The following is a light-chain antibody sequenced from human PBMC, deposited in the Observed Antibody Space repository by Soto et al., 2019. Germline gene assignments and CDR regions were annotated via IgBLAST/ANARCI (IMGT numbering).Light chain of an antibody. CDR2: AAS. J-gene: IGKJ1*01. CDR1: QGISSY. CDR3: QQYYSYPRT. V-gene: IGKV1-8*01. Sequence: AIRVTQSPSSLSSSTGDRVSITCLASQGISSYLAWHQQKPGKAPKLLIYAASTLQSGVPSRFSGSGSGTDFTLTISCLQSEDFATYYCQQYYSYPRTFGQGTKV.